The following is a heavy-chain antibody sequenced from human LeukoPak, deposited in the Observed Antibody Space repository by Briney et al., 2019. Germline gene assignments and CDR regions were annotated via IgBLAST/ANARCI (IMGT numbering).Heavy chain of an antibody. J-gene: IGHJ5*02. V-gene: IGHV4-39*01. Sequence: SETLSLTCTVSGGSISSSSYYWGWIRQTPGKGLEWIGSIYYSGSTYYNPSLKSRVTISVDTSKNQFSLKLRSVTAADTAVYYCASFCGGDCNSVWFDPWGQGTLVTVSS. CDR3: ASFCGGDCNSVWFDP. CDR1: GGSISSSSYY. D-gene: IGHD2-21*01. CDR2: IYYSGST.